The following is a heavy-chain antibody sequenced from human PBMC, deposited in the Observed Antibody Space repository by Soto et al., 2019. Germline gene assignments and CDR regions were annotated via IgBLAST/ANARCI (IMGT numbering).Heavy chain of an antibody. CDR1: DDSINSDKYY. CDR3: ARLEGFAANSYLFDL. D-gene: IGHD6-13*01. Sequence: PSETLSLTCSVSDDSINSDKYYWGWIRQPPGKGLEWIGSIYYRGNAYYNPSLQTRVTISLDKSRSQFSLKLNSVTAADSAVYFCARLEGFAANSYLFDLWGRGALVTVSA. J-gene: IGHJ4*02. CDR2: IYYRGNA. V-gene: IGHV4-39*01.